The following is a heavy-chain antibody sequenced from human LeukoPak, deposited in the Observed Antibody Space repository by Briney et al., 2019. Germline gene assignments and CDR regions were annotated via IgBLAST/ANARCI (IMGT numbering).Heavy chain of an antibody. Sequence: PGGSLRLSWAASGFTFDDYAMTWVRKAPGKALEWDSGISWNSGSLDYADSVKGRFTISRDNARNSLYLQMDSLRAEDTAFYYCAKAEGFFGGYYDHWGQGTLVTVSS. CDR1: GFTFDDYA. D-gene: IGHD3-22*01. CDR2: ISWNSGSL. J-gene: IGHJ5*02. CDR3: AKAEGFFGGYYDH. V-gene: IGHV3-9*01.